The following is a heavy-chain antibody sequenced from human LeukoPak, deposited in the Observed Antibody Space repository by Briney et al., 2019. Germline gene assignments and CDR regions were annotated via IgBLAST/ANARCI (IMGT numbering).Heavy chain of an antibody. CDR1: GGSISSSSYY. D-gene: IGHD3-22*01. CDR3: ARGGYYDSSGFEY. CDR2: IYYSGST. V-gene: IGHV4-39*07. Sequence: SETLSLTCTVSGGSISSSSYYWGWIRQPPGKGLEWIGSIYYSGSTYYNPSLKSRVTISVDTSKNQFSLKLSSVTAADTAVYYCARGGYYDSSGFEYWGQGTLVTVSS. J-gene: IGHJ4*02.